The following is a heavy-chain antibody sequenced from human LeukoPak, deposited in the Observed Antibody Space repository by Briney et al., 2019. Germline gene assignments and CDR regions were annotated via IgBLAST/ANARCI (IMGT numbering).Heavy chain of an antibody. V-gene: IGHV3-74*01. D-gene: IGHD3-22*01. J-gene: IGHJ4*02. CDR1: GFTFSSYW. CDR2: INSDGSST. Sequence: GGSLRLSCAASGFTFSSYWMHWVRQAPGKGLVWVSRINSDGSSTSSADSVKGRFTIPRDNAKNTLFLQMNSLRAEDTAVYYCARDRRSYYDSSGYYHAVDYWGQGTLVTVSS. CDR3: ARDRRSYYDSSGYYHAVDY.